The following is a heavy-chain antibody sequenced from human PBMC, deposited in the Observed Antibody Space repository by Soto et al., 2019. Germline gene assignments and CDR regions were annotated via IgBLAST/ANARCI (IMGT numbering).Heavy chain of an antibody. J-gene: IGHJ6*02. CDR3: AKADDFWSGYHIYYYYGMDV. CDR1: GVTFSSYA. CDR2: IIPIFGTA. D-gene: IGHD3-3*01. V-gene: IGHV1-69*06. Sequence: SSVKVSCKASGVTFSSYAISWVRQAPGQGLEWMGGIIPIFGTANYAQKFQGRVTITADKSTSTAYMELSSLRSEDTAVYYCAKADDFWSGYHIYYYYGMDVWGQGTTVTVSS.